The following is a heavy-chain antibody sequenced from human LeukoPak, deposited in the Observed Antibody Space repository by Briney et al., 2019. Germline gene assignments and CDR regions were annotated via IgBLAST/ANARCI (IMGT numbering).Heavy chain of an antibody. V-gene: IGHV3-33*01. J-gene: IGHJ4*02. CDR2: IWYDGNNK. Sequence: GGSLRLSCAASGFIFSSYGMYWVRQAPGKGLEWVAVIWYDGNNKYYADSVKGRFTISRDNSKNTLSLQMNSLRAEDTAVYYCASGAYYYDTSGYSTFEYWGQGTLVTVSS. CDR1: GFIFSSYG. D-gene: IGHD3-22*01. CDR3: ASGAYYYDTSGYSTFEY.